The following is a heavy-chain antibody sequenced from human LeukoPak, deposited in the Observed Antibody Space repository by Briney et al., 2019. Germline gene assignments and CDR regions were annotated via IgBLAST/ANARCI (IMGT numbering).Heavy chain of an antibody. V-gene: IGHV4-39*01. D-gene: IGHD4-17*01. CDR1: GGSISSSRYY. J-gene: IGHJ5*02. Sequence: SETLSLTCTVSGGSISSSRYYWGWIRQPPGKGLEWIGSISYSGSTYYKSSLKSRVTMAVDTSKNHFSLKLSSVTAADTAVYYCVRHALTTEDWFDPWGQGTLVTVSS. CDR2: ISYSGST. CDR3: VRHALTTEDWFDP.